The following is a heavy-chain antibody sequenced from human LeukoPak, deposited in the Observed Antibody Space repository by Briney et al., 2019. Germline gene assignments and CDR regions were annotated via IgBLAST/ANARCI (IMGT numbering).Heavy chain of an antibody. Sequence: PGGSLRLSCADSGFTFSRYGMHWVRQAPGKGLERVAVISYDGSNKYYADSVKGRFTISRDNSKNTLYLQINSLRAEDTAVYYCAKAPERGYSYGYFNYWGQGTLVTVSS. CDR3: AKAPERGYSYGYFNY. J-gene: IGHJ4*02. V-gene: IGHV3-30*18. D-gene: IGHD5-18*01. CDR1: GFTFSRYG. CDR2: ISYDGSNK.